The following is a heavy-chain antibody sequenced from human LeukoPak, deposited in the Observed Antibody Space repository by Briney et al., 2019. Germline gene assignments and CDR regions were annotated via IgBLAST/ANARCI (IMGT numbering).Heavy chain of an antibody. V-gene: IGHV4-4*07. CDR2: IYISGST. D-gene: IGHD2-2*01. CDR1: GGSISSYY. J-gene: IGHJ5*02. Sequence: SETLSLTCTVSGGSISSYYWSWIRQPAGKGLEWIGRIYISGSTNYNPSLKSRVTMSVDTSKNQFSLKLSSVTAADTAVYYCAKGWDIVVVPAAHRGLGEFDPWGQGTLVTVSS. CDR3: AKGWDIVVVPAAHRGLGEFDP.